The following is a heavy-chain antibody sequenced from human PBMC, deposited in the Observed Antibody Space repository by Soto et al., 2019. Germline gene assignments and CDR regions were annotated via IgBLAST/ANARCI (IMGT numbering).Heavy chain of an antibody. CDR2: INQAGSER. CDR1: GFTFSTYW. D-gene: IGHD3-16*01. Sequence: EVQLVESGGGLVQPGGSLRLPCAASGFTFSTYWMTWVRQPPGKGLEWVASINQAGSERYYVDSVRGGFTISRDNAKNSLYLQMTSPRAEDTAVYYCVCGGNFFVYWGQGTLVTVSP. J-gene: IGHJ4*02. CDR3: VCGGNFFVY. V-gene: IGHV3-7*01.